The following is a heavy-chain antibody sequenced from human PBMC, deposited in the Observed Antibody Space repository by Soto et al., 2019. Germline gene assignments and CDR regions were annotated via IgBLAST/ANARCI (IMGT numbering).Heavy chain of an antibody. D-gene: IGHD2-15*01. Sequence: QVQLVQSGAEVQKPGSSVKVSCKASGGTFSSYAISWVRQAPGQGLEWMGGIIPIFGTANYAQKFQGRVTITADESTSTAYMELSSLRSEDTAVYYCARFEGVVAATNYYYYGMDVWGQGTTVTVSS. J-gene: IGHJ6*02. CDR1: GGTFSSYA. CDR3: ARFEGVVAATNYYYYGMDV. CDR2: IIPIFGTA. V-gene: IGHV1-69*01.